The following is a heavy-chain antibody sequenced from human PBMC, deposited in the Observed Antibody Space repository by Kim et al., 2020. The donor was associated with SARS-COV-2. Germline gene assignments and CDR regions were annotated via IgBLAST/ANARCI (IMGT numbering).Heavy chain of an antibody. J-gene: IGHJ5*02. D-gene: IGHD6-6*01. Sequence: YAPKFQGRVTMTRNTSISTAYMELSSLRSEDTAVYYCARGIAARKRWFDPWGQGTLVTVSS. V-gene: IGHV1-8*01. CDR3: ARGIAARKRWFDP.